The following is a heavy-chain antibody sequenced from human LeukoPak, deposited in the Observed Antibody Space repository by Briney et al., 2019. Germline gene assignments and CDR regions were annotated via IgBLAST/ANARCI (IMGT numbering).Heavy chain of an antibody. CDR2: ISSSSSYI. Sequence: PGGSLRLSCAASGFTFSSYSMNWVRQAPGKGLEWVSSISSSSSYIYYADSVKGRFTISRDNAKNSLYLQMNSLRAEDTALYHCAKAITVAGIINSFDYWGQGTLVTVSS. CDR1: GFTFSSYS. CDR3: AKAITVAGIINSFDY. J-gene: IGHJ4*02. D-gene: IGHD6-19*01. V-gene: IGHV3-21*04.